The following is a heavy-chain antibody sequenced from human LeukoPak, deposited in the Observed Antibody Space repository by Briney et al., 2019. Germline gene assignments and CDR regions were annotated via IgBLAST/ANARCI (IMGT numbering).Heavy chain of an antibody. CDR2: ISYDGSNK. CDR1: GFTFSSYG. CDR3: VCGIAAAGTGSLFDY. Sequence: GRSLRLSCAAFGFTFSSYGMHWVRQAPGKGLEWVAVISYDGSNKYYADSVKGRFTISRDNSKNTLYLQMNSLRAEDTAVYYCVCGIAAAGTGSLFDYWGQGTLVTVSS. V-gene: IGHV3-30*03. D-gene: IGHD6-13*01. J-gene: IGHJ4*02.